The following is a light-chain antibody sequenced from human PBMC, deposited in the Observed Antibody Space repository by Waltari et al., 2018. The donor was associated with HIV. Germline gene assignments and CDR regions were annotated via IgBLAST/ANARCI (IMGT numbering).Light chain of an antibody. CDR3: AAWDDSLHGEL. Sequence: QSVLTQTPSLSGTPGQRVTISCSDGYSNIGSNPVKWYQQFPGTAPRLLIYSNNQRPSGVPDRFSGSKSGTSASLVISELQSQDEADYHCAAWDDSLHGELFGGGTKLTVL. J-gene: IGLJ2*01. CDR2: SNN. CDR1: YSNIGSNP. V-gene: IGLV1-44*01.